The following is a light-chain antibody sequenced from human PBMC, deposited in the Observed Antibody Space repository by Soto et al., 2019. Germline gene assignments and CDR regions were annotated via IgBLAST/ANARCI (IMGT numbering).Light chain of an antibody. CDR2: AAS. J-gene: IGKJ1*01. V-gene: IGKV1-27*01. Sequence: DIKMTQSPSSLSASVGDRVTITCRASQGISNYLAWYQQKPGRVPTLLISAASTLQSGVPSRFSGSGSGRDFTLTITSLQPEDVATYYCQRYNDGSTFGQGTKVEI. CDR3: QRYNDGST. CDR1: QGISNY.